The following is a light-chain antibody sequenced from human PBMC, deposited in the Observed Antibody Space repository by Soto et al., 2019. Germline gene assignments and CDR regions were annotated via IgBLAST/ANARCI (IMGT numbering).Light chain of an antibody. CDR2: EVS. Sequence: QSVLTQPVSVSGSPGQSITISCTGTSSDVGGYNYVSWYQQHPGKAPKLMIYEVSNRPSGVSNRFSGSKSGNTASLTISGLQAEDEADYYCSSYTSSSKLFGTGTKVTVL. J-gene: IGLJ1*01. CDR3: SSYTSSSKL. CDR1: SSDVGGYNY. V-gene: IGLV2-14*01.